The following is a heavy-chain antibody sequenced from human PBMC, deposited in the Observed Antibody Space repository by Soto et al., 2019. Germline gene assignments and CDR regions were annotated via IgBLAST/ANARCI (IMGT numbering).Heavy chain of an antibody. CDR2: INPNSGGT. Sequence: ASVKVSCKASGYTFAGYYMHWVRQAPGQGLEWMGWINPNSGGTNYAQKFQGWVTMTRDTSISTAYMELSRLRSDDTAVYYCARDSSGWYFDYWGQGTLVTVSS. CDR1: GYTFAGYY. D-gene: IGHD6-19*01. J-gene: IGHJ4*02. V-gene: IGHV1-2*04. CDR3: ARDSSGWYFDY.